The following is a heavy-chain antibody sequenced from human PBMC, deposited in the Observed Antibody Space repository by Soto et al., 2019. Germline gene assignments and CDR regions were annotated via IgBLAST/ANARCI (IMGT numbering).Heavy chain of an antibody. Sequence: QVQLVQSGAEVKMPRASVKVSCKASGYTFTSYGINWVRQATGQGLEWMGWMNPNSGNTGYAQKFQGRVTMTRNTSISTAYMEMSSPRSEDTAVYYCARSTNDYGDRHWGQGTLVTVSS. J-gene: IGHJ4*02. V-gene: IGHV1-8*01. CDR1: GYTFTSYG. D-gene: IGHD4-17*01. CDR3: ARSTNDYGDRH. CDR2: MNPNSGNT.